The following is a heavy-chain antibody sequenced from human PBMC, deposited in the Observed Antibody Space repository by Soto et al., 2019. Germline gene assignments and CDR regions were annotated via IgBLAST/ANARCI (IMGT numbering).Heavy chain of an antibody. CDR1: GYTFTGYY. V-gene: IGHV1-2*04. CDR3: ARGYCSGGSCYYGMDV. J-gene: IGHJ6*02. CDR2: INPNSGGT. D-gene: IGHD2-15*01. Sequence: VASVKVSCKASGYTFTGYYMHWVRQAPGQGLEWMGWINPNSGGTNYAQKFQGWVTMTRDTSISTAYMELSRLRSDDTAVYYCARGYCSGGSCYYGMDVWGQGTTVTVSS.